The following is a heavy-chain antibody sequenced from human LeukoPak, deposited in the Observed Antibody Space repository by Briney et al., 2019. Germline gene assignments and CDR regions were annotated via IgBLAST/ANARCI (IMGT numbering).Heavy chain of an antibody. CDR1: GFTFSSYW. Sequence: PGGSLRLSCAASGFTFSSYWMSWVRQAPGKGLEWVANIKQDGSEKYYVDSVKGRFTISRDNAKNSLHLQMNSLRAEDTAVYYCARGGFDWLLDFDYWGQGTLVTVSS. V-gene: IGHV3-7*01. CDR2: IKQDGSEK. J-gene: IGHJ4*02. D-gene: IGHD3-9*01. CDR3: ARGGFDWLLDFDY.